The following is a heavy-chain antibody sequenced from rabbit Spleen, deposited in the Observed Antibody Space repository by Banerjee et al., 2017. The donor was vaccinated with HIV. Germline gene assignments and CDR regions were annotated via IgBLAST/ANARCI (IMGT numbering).Heavy chain of an antibody. V-gene: IGHV1S40*01. CDR2: IDAGSSGFT. D-gene: IGHD8-1*01. CDR1: GLDFSGDSY. J-gene: IGHJ6*01. CDR3: ARDTASSFSSYGMDL. Sequence: QSLEESGGGLVKPGASLTLTCKASGLDFSGDSYMCWVRQAPGKGLEWVVCIDAGSSGFTYFASWAKGRFTISKTSSTTVTLQMTSLTAADTATYFCARDTASSFSSYGMDLWGQGTLVTVS.